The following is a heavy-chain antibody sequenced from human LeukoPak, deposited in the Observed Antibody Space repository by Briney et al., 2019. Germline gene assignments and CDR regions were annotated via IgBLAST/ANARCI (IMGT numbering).Heavy chain of an antibody. J-gene: IGHJ4*02. CDR2: IKQDGSEK. CDR1: GFTFSSYW. Sequence: PGGSLRLSCAASGFTFSSYWMSWVRQAPGKGPEWVANIKQDGSEKYYVDSVKGRFTISRDNAKNSLYLQMNSLRAEDTAVYYCARDLRGYSGYDPFDFWGQGTLVTVSS. CDR3: ARDLRGYSGYDPFDF. D-gene: IGHD5-12*01. V-gene: IGHV3-7*01.